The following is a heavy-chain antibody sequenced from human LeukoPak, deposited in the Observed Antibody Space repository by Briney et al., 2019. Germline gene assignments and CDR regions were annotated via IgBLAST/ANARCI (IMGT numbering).Heavy chain of an antibody. CDR2: ISSTSSTL. J-gene: IGHJ4*02. Sequence: GGSLRLSCAASGFTFSGYSMNWVRQAPGKGLEWVSYISSTSSTLLYTDSVKGRFIISRDNAKNSLYLQMNSLRAEDTAVYYCARESAYAFGYWGQGILVTVSS. V-gene: IGHV3-48*01. D-gene: IGHD5-12*01. CDR3: ARESAYAFGY. CDR1: GFTFSGYS.